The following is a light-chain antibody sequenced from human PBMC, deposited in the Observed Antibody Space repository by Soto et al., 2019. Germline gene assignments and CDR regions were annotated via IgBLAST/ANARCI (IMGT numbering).Light chain of an antibody. CDR2: DAS. Sequence: EMGLTKSPSPLSLSPEERATLSFRASQSVSSSLAWYQQQPGQAPRLLIYDASNRATGIPASFSGSGSGPDFTLTISSLEPEDFAVYFCQQRSNWPFLTFGGGTMVERK. V-gene: IGKV3-11*01. CDR3: QQRSNWPFLT. CDR1: QSVSSS. J-gene: IGKJ4*01.